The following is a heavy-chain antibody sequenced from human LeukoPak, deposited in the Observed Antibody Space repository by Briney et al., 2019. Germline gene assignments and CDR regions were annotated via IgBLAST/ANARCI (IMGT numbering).Heavy chain of an antibody. J-gene: IGHJ6*02. V-gene: IGHV3-48*04. CDR1: GFTFSSYS. Sequence: GGSLRLSCAASGFTFSSYSLNWVRQAPGKGLEWISYISSSSTTIYYADSVKGRFTISRDNAKNSLYLQMNSLRAEDTAVYYCAREPVLLWFGELYYYGMDVWGQGTTVTVSS. D-gene: IGHD3-10*01. CDR2: ISSSSTTI. CDR3: AREPVLLWFGELYYYGMDV.